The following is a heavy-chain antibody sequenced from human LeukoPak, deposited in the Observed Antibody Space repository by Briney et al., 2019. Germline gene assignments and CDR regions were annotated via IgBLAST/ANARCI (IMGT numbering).Heavy chain of an antibody. CDR1: GFTFGDYA. J-gene: IGHJ4*02. V-gene: IGHV3-23*01. D-gene: IGHD5-12*01. Sequence: PGGSLRLSCTTSGFTFGDYAMSWVRQAPGKGLEWVSAISGSGGSTYYADSVKGRFTISRDNSKNTLYLQMNSLRAEDTAVYYCAKAESGYDSVDYFDYWGQGTLVTVSS. CDR3: AKAESGYDSVDYFDY. CDR2: ISGSGGST.